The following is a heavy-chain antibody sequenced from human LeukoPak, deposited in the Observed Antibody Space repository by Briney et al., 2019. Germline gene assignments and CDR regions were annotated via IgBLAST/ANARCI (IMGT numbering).Heavy chain of an antibody. CDR1: GFTFSGSA. Sequence: GGSLRFSCAASGFTFSGSARPWVAQASGKGLRGFGGIRSKANGYAPAYAWAGKGRFTISRDDSKNTAFLQMNSLKTEDTAVYYCTRHEENYDSSGYVIEDYYYYGMDVWGQGTTVTVSS. CDR2: IRSKANGYAP. CDR3: TRHEENYDSSGYVIEDYYYYGMDV. J-gene: IGHJ6*02. D-gene: IGHD3-22*01. V-gene: IGHV3-73*01.